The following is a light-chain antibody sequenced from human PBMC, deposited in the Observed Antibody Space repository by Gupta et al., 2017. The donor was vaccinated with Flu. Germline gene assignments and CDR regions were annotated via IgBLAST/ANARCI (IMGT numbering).Light chain of an antibody. J-gene: IGKJ4*01. V-gene: IGKV1-27*01. CDR3: QKYNSAPLT. CDR2: AAS. Sequence: GDRVTITCRASQGISSYLAWYQQKPGKVPTLLIYAASTLQPGVPSRFSGSGSGTDFTLTISSLQPEDVATYYCQKYNSAPLTFGGGTKVEIK. CDR1: QGISSY.